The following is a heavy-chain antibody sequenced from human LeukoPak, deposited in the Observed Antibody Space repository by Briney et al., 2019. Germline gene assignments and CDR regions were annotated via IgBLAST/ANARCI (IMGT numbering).Heavy chain of an antibody. CDR2: ISSSGSTI. CDR1: GFTFSSYE. Sequence: GGSLRLSCAASGFTFSSYEMNWVRQAPGKGLGWVSYISSSGSTIYYADSVKGRFTISRDNAKNSLYLQMNSLRAEDTAVYYCARTTSTYCSGGSCYSWLRGAFDIWGQGTMVTVSS. D-gene: IGHD2-15*01. J-gene: IGHJ3*02. CDR3: ARTTSTYCSGGSCYSWLRGAFDI. V-gene: IGHV3-48*03.